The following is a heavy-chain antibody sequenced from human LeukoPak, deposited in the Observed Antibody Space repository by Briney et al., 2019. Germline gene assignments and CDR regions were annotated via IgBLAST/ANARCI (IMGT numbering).Heavy chain of an antibody. CDR1: GYSISSGYY. CDR2: IYHSGST. V-gene: IGHV4-38-2*02. Sequence: SETLSLTCTVSGYSISSGYYWGWIRQPPGKGLEWIGSIYHSGSTYYNPSLKSRVTISVDTSKNQFSLKLSSVTAADTAVYYCARETVITMVRGVHDYWGQGTLVTVSS. J-gene: IGHJ4*02. CDR3: ARETVITMVRGVHDY. D-gene: IGHD3-10*01.